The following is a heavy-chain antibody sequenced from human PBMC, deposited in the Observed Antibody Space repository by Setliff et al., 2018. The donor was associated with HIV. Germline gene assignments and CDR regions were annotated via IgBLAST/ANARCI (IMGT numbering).Heavy chain of an antibody. V-gene: IGHV4-59*08. CDR2: IDYSGST. CDR3: ARAPPGIQNDAFDV. J-gene: IGHJ3*01. CDR1: GGSINDQY. Sequence: SETLSLTCTVPGGSINDQYFSWIRQSPGKGLEWIGSIDYSGSTKYNPSLNSRGTISIDTSKNELSLRLTSVTAADTAVYYCARAPPGIQNDAFDVWGQGTMVTVSS.